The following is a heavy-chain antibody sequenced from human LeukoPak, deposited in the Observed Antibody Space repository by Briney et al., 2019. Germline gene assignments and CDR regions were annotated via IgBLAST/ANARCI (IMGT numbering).Heavy chain of an antibody. CDR2: IYYSGST. CDR1: GGSISSSSYY. Sequence: SETLSLTCTVSGGSISSSSYYWGWIRQPPGKGLEWIGSIYYSGSTYHNPSLKSRVTISVDTSKNQFSLKLSSVTAADTAVYYCARDRKTTYYYYYYMDVWGKGTTVTVSS. V-gene: IGHV4-39*07. D-gene: IGHD1-7*01. CDR3: ARDRKTTYYYYYYMDV. J-gene: IGHJ6*03.